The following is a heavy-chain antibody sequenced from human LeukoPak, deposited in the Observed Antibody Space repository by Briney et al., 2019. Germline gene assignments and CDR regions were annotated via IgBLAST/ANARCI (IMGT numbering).Heavy chain of an antibody. Sequence: ASVKVSCKASGYTFTGYYMHWVRQAPGQGLEWMGWINPNSGGTNYAQKFQGRVTMTRDTSISTAYMGLSRLRSDDTAVCYCARGPGDYGPFDYWGQGTLVTVSS. CDR3: ARGPGDYGPFDY. D-gene: IGHD4-17*01. J-gene: IGHJ4*02. CDR1: GYTFTGYY. V-gene: IGHV1-2*02. CDR2: INPNSGGT.